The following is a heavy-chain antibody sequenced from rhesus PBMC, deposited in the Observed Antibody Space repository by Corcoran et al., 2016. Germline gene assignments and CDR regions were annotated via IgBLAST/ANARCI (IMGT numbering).Heavy chain of an antibody. Sequence: QVTLKESGPALVKPTQTLTLTCTFSGFSLTTSGMGVGWIRQPPGKALEWLALIYWDDDKRYNKSRKSRLTVSKDTSKNQVVLTMTNMDPMDTATYYCARRTVTTTFDYWGQGVLVTVSS. CDR2: IYWDDDK. CDR3: ARRTVTTTFDY. J-gene: IGHJ4*01. V-gene: IGHV2-152*01. D-gene: IGHD4-29*01. CDR1: GFSLTTSGMG.